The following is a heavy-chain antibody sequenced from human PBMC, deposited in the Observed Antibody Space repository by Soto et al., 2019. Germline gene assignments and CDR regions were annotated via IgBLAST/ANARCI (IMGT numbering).Heavy chain of an antibody. CDR3: AKGLRSGYSDAFDI. D-gene: IGHD3-22*01. Sequence: GGSLRLCCAASGFTGSSYAMSWVRQAPGKGLEWVSAISGSGGSTYYADSVKGRFTVSRDNSKNTLYLQMNSLRAEDTAVYYCAKGLRSGYSDAFDIWGQGTMVTVSS. V-gene: IGHV3-23*01. J-gene: IGHJ3*02. CDR2: ISGSGGST. CDR1: GFTGSSYA.